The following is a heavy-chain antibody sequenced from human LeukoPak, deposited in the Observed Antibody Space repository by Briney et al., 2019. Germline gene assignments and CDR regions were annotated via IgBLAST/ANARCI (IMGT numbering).Heavy chain of an antibody. CDR3: ARVGDSSGYYYPFDY. CDR1: GYTFTGYY. Sequence: GASVKVSCKASGYTFTGYYMHWVRQAPGQGLEWMGWINPNSGGTNYAQKFQGRVTMTRDTPISTAYMELSRLRSDDTAVYYCARVGDSSGYYYPFDYWGQGTLVTVSS. V-gene: IGHV1-2*02. D-gene: IGHD3-22*01. CDR2: INPNSGGT. J-gene: IGHJ4*02.